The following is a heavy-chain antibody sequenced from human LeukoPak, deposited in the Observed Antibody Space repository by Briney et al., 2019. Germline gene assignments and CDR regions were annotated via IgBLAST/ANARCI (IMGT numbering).Heavy chain of an antibody. Sequence: GGSLRLSCAASGFTFSSYSMNWVRQAPGKGLEWVANIKQDGSDKFYVDSVKGRFTISRDNAKNSLYLQMNSLRAEDTAVYYCARDPHYGSSLWGQGTLVTVSS. V-gene: IGHV3-7*03. D-gene: IGHD3-16*01. J-gene: IGHJ4*02. CDR1: GFTFSSYS. CDR3: ARDPHYGSSL. CDR2: IKQDGSDK.